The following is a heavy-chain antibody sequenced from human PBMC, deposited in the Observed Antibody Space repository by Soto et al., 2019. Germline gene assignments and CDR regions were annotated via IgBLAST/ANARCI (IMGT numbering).Heavy chain of an antibody. Sequence: SLRLSCAASGFTVSNYYMSWVRQAPGKGLEWVSVFYSGGATYYADSVKGRFTISRDNSKNTLDLQMNRLRVEDTAVYYCAGAVTNWNDPVGFFDYWGQGALVTVSS. CDR3: AGAVTNWNDPVGFFDY. V-gene: IGHV3-53*01. J-gene: IGHJ4*02. D-gene: IGHD1-1*01. CDR1: GFTVSNYY. CDR2: FYSGGAT.